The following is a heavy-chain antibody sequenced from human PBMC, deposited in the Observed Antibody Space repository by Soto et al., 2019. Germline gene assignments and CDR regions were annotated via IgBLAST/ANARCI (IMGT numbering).Heavy chain of an antibody. Sequence: ASVKVSCEASGYTFPSYYMHWVRQAPGQGLEWMVIINPSGGSTSYAQKFKGRVTMTRDTSTSTVYMELSSLRSEDTAVYYCARDCVVVPAAIPTGDYYYGMDVWGQGTTVTVSS. CDR1: GYTFPSYY. J-gene: IGHJ6*02. V-gene: IGHV1-46*01. CDR2: INPSGGST. D-gene: IGHD2-2*02. CDR3: ARDCVVVPAAIPTGDYYYGMDV.